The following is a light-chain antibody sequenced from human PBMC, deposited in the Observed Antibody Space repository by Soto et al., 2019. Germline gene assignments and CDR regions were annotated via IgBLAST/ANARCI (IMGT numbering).Light chain of an antibody. CDR3: GTWDTRLSVVV. J-gene: IGLJ2*01. CDR2: DTN. Sequence: QSVLTQPRSVSAAPGQKVTISCSGSGYNSGKNDVSWYLQLPGAAPKLLIYDTNKRPSGIPDRFSGSKSGTSATLGITGLQTGDEAVYFCGTWDTRLSVVVFGGGTKITVL. CDR1: GYNSGKND. V-gene: IGLV1-51*01.